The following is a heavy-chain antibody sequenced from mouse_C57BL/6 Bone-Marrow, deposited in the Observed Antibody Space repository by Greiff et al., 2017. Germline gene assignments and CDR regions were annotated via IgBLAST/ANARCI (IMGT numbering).Heavy chain of an antibody. V-gene: IGHV1-58*01. J-gene: IGHJ2*01. CDR1: GYTFTSYG. Sequence: EESGAELVRPGSSVKMSCKTSGYTFTSYGINWVKQRPGQGLEGIGYISIGTGYTAYNAKFKGKATLTSDPSSSTAYMQLSSLTSEYSAIYFCATWGGFDYWGQGTTLTVPS. CDR2: ISIGTGYT. CDR3: ATWGGFDY.